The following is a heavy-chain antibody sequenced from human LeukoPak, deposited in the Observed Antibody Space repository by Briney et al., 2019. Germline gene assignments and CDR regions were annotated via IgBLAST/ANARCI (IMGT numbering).Heavy chain of an antibody. CDR1: GGSISTFY. D-gene: IGHD3-10*01. Sequence: SETLSLTCTVSGGSISTFYWGWIRRPPGKGLEWIGYISYSGSTNFNPSLKSRVTISVDTSKNQFSLKLSSVTAADTAVYYCASNYYGSGSLDYWGQGNLVTVSS. V-gene: IGHV4-59*08. CDR2: ISYSGST. CDR3: ASNYYGSGSLDY. J-gene: IGHJ4*02.